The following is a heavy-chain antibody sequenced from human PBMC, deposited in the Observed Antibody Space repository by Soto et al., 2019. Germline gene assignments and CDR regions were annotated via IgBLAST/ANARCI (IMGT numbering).Heavy chain of an antibody. CDR3: VRDSGANYGTFWYFDL. CDR2: ISNDGSSE. D-gene: IGHD5-18*01. Sequence: QVQLVESGGGVVQPGRSLRISCAATGFSFNFYAMYWVRQAPGKGLEWVAMISNDGSSENHADSVRGRFIISRDNSKKTLFLQMNSLRPEDTATYYCVRDSGANYGTFWYFDLWGRGTLVTVSS. V-gene: IGHV3-30-3*01. J-gene: IGHJ2*01. CDR1: GFSFNFYA.